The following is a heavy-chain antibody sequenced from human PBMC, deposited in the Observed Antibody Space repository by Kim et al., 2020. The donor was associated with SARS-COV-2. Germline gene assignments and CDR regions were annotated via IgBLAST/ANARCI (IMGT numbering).Heavy chain of an antibody. Sequence: ADSVKGRFTIYRHNSKNTLYLQMNSLRAEDTAVYYWARGSTVTHYYYGMDVWGQGTTVTVSS. CDR3: ARGSTVTHYYYGMDV. V-gene: IGHV3-53*04. J-gene: IGHJ6*02. D-gene: IGHD4-17*01.